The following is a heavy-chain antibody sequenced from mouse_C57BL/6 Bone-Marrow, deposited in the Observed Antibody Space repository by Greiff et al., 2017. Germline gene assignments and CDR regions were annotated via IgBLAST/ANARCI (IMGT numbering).Heavy chain of an antibody. J-gene: IGHJ2*01. CDR3: ANYYYGSSSYYFDY. CDR1: GYTFTSYW. D-gene: IGHD1-1*01. V-gene: IGHV1-72*01. CDR2: IDPNSGGT. Sequence: QVHVKQSGAELVKPGASVKLSCKASGYTFTSYWMHWVKQRPGRGLEWIGRIDPNSGGTKYNEKFKSKATLTVDKPSSTAYMQLSSLTSEDSAVYYCANYYYGSSSYYFDYWGQGTTLTVSS.